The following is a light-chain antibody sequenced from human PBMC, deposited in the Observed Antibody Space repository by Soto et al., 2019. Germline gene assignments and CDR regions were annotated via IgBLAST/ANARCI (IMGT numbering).Light chain of an antibody. CDR1: SSNIGAGFD. J-gene: IGLJ2*01. Sequence: QSALTQPPSVSGAPGLRVTISCTGTSSNIGAGFDVHWYQQFPGTAPKLLIYENNHRPSGVPDRFSGSKSGTSASLAIAGLQAEDEADYYCQSYDTSLSGSVFGGGTKLTVL. V-gene: IGLV1-40*01. CDR2: ENN. CDR3: QSYDTSLSGSV.